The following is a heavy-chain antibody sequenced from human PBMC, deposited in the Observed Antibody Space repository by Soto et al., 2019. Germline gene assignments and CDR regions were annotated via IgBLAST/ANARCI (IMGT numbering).Heavy chain of an antibody. Sequence: SETLSLTCTVSGGSISSYYWSWIRKPPGKGLEWIGYVYYSGSTNYNPSLKSRVTISVDTSKNQFSLKLSSVTAADTAMYYCARDTTPSLWGQGTLVTVSS. CDR1: GGSISSYY. CDR2: VYYSGST. V-gene: IGHV4-59*01. D-gene: IGHD1-1*01. J-gene: IGHJ4*02. CDR3: ARDTTPSL.